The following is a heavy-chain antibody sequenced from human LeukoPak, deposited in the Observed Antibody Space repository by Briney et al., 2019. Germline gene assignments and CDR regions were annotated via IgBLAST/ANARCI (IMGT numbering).Heavy chain of an antibody. J-gene: IGHJ6*02. V-gene: IGHV3-21*01. Sequence: PGGSLRLSCAASGFTFSSYSMNWVRQAPGKGLEWVSSISSSSSYIYYADSVKGRFTTSRDNAKNSLYLQMNSLRAEDTAVYYCARDTNGWELLAYYYYGMDVWGQGTTVTVSS. D-gene: IGHD1-26*01. CDR3: ARDTNGWELLAYYYYGMDV. CDR2: ISSSSSYI. CDR1: GFTFSSYS.